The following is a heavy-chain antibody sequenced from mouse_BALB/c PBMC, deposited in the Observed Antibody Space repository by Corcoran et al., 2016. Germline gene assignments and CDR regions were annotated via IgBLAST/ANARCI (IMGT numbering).Heavy chain of an antibody. CDR2: ILPGSDRT. Sequence: QVQLQQSRAELMKPGASVKISCKATGYTFSSYWIEWVVQRPGHGIEWIGEILPGSDRTDYNEKFKGKATFTADTSSNTAYMQLSSLSSEDSAVYYCARSDTTARFAYGGQGTLVTVYA. J-gene: IGHJ3*01. V-gene: IGHV1-9*01. CDR3: ARSDTTARFAY. CDR1: GYTFSSYW. D-gene: IGHD1-2*01.